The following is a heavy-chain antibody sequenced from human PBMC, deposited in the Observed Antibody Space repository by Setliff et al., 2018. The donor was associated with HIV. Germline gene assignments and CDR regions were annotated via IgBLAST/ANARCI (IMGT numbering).Heavy chain of an antibody. J-gene: IGHJ6*03. V-gene: IGHV3-21*01. CDR3: ARDPGGEGYYYMDV. CDR1: GFSFDDYS. CDR2: ISTGGSFI. Sequence: GGSLRLSCAASGFSFDDYSMNWVRQAPGKGLEWVSCISTGGSFIYYADSVKGRFTISRDNAKKSVYLQMNSLRPEDTAVYYCARDPGGEGYYYMDVWGKGTMVTVSS. D-gene: IGHD7-27*01.